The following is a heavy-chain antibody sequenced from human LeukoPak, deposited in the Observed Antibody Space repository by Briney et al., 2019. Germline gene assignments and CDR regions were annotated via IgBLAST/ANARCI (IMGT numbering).Heavy chain of an antibody. CDR2: ISFDGSNK. Sequence: GGSLRLSCAASGFTFSSYAMHRVRQAPGKGLEWVAVISFDGSNKYYADSVKGRFTISRDNSKNTLYLQMNSLRAEDTAVYYCARSPVYSSGWYQANDAFDIWGQGTMVTVSS. J-gene: IGHJ3*02. CDR1: GFTFSSYA. CDR3: ARSPVYSSGWYQANDAFDI. V-gene: IGHV3-30*04. D-gene: IGHD6-19*01.